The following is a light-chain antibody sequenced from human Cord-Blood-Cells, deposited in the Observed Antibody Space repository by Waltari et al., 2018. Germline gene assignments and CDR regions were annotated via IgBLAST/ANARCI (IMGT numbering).Light chain of an antibody. CDR2: GAS. J-gene: IGKJ3*01. CDR1: QSVSSN. Sequence: PGERATLSCRASQSVSSNLAWYQQKPGQAPRLLIYGASTRATGIPARFSGSGSGTEFTLTISSLQSEDFAVYYCQQYNNWPPDTFGPGTKVDIK. V-gene: IGKV3-15*01. CDR3: QQYNNWPPDT.